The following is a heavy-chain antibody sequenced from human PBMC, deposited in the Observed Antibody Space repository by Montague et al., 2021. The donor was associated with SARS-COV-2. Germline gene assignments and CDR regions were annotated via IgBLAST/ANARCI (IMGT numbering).Heavy chain of an antibody. CDR2: VYNSGST. V-gene: IGHV4-59*01. Sequence: SETLSLTCTASGISINRYSWTWIRQPPGKGLEWIGYVYNSGSTNYNPSLTSRVTISVDTSTNQFSLKLSSVAAADTAVYYCAGVRRGRGWYEVAFDIWGHGTMVTVSS. CDR3: AGVRRGRGWYEVAFDI. CDR1: GISINRYS. D-gene: IGHD6-19*01. J-gene: IGHJ3*02.